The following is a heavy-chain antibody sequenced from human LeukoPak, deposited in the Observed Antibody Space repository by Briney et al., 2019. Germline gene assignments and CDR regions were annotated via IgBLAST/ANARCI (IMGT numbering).Heavy chain of an antibody. CDR1: GFTFSSDA. J-gene: IGHJ4*02. D-gene: IGHD1-26*01. Sequence: PGGSLRLSCVASGFTFSSDALSWVRQAPGKGLEWVSAISGSGGSTYYADSVKGRFTISRDNSKNTLYLQMNSLRAEDTAVYYCAKDRSISEWELQEDWDYWGQGTLVTVSS. V-gene: IGHV3-23*01. CDR3: AKDRSISEWELQEDWDY. CDR2: ISGSGGST.